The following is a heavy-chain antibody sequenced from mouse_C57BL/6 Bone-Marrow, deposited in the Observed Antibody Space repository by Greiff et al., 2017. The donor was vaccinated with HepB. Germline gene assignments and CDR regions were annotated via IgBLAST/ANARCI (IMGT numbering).Heavy chain of an antibody. D-gene: IGHD1-1*01. Sequence: EVMLVQSGGGLVKPGGSLKLSCAASGFTFSSYAMPWVRQTPEKRLEWVATISAGGSYTYYPDNVKGRFTISRDNAKNNLYLQMSHLKSEDTAMYYCARDKKYYGSRFAYWGQGTLVTVSA. V-gene: IGHV5-4*01. CDR1: GFTFSSYA. CDR2: ISAGGSYT. J-gene: IGHJ3*01. CDR3: ARDKKYYGSRFAY.